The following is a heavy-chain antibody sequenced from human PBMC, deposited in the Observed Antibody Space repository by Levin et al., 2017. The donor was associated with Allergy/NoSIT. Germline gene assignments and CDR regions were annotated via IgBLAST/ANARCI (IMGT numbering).Heavy chain of an antibody. CDR3: ARDAYYYGSGKLHDPIY. V-gene: IGHV3-20*04. J-gene: IGHJ4*02. CDR2: INWNGGST. Sequence: GGSLRLSCAASGFTFDDYGMSWVRQAPGKGLEWVSGINWNGGSTGYADSVKGRFTISRDNAKNSLYLQMNSLRAEDTALYYCARDAYYYGSGKLHDPIYWGQGTLVTVSS. CDR1: GFTFDDYG. D-gene: IGHD3-10*01.